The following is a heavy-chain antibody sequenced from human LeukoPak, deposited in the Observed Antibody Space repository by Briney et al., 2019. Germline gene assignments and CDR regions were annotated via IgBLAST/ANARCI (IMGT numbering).Heavy chain of an antibody. CDR3: ARGKPIAVAGTRWFDP. J-gene: IGHJ5*02. V-gene: IGHV1-8*01. D-gene: IGHD6-19*01. CDR1: GYTFTSYD. Sequence: GASVKVSCKASGYTFTSYDINSVRQATGQGLEWMGWMNPNSGNTGYAQKFQGRVTMTRNTSISTAYMELSSLRSEDTAVYYCARGKPIAVAGTRWFDPWGQGTLVTVSS. CDR2: MNPNSGNT.